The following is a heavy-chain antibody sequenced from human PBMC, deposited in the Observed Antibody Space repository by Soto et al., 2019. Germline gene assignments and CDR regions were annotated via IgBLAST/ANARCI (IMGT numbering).Heavy chain of an antibody. CDR1: GFTFYTYE. CDR3: ATGSGGGGAFDF. CDR2: ISSSGSTT. V-gene: IGHV3-48*03. Sequence: EVQLVESGGGLVQPGGSLRLSCAASGFTFYTYEMNWVRQAPGKGLEWVTYISSSGSTTYYADSVKGRLTISRDNAKNSLYLQLNSLRAEDTAIYYCATGSGGGGAFDFWGQGTMVTVSS. D-gene: IGHD3-10*01. J-gene: IGHJ3*01.